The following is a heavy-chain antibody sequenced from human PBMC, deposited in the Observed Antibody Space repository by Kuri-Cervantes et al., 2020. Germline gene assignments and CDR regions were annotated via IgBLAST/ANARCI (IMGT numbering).Heavy chain of an antibody. CDR1: GFTSSSYA. V-gene: IGHV3-23*01. CDR2: ISGSGGST. Sequence: GESLKISCAASGFTSSSYAMSWVRQAPGKGLEWVSAISGSGGSTYYADSVKGRFTISRDNSKDTLYLQMNSLRAEDTAVYYCARARSSSSWYYYYGMDVWGQGTTVTVSS. CDR3: ARARSSSSWYYYYGMDV. D-gene: IGHD6-13*01. J-gene: IGHJ6*02.